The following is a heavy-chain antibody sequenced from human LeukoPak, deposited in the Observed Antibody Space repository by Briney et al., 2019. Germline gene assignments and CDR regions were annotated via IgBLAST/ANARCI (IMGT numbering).Heavy chain of an antibody. CDR2: ISGSGAST. CDR1: GGSISSDNYY. Sequence: LSLTCTVSGGSISSDNYYWSWVRHAPGKGLEWVSAISGSGASTYYADSVKGRFTISRDNSKNTLYLQMNSLRAEDTAVYYCANEAPALNDYGDYGLLANALDYWGQGTLVTVSS. D-gene: IGHD4-17*01. V-gene: IGHV3-23*01. J-gene: IGHJ4*02. CDR3: ANEAPALNDYGDYGLLANALDY.